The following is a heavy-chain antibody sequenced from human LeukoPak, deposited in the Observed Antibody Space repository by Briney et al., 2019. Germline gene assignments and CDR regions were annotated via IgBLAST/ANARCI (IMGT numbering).Heavy chain of an antibody. CDR1: GFTFSSYE. CDR3: ARAASGIAQH. Sequence: PGGSLRLSCAASGFTFSSYEMNWVRQAPGKGLEWVSYISSSGSTIYYADSVKGRFTISRDNAKNSLYLQMNSLRAEDTAVYYCARAASGIAQHWGQGTLVTVSS. J-gene: IGHJ1*01. CDR2: ISSSGSTI. V-gene: IGHV3-48*03. D-gene: IGHD2-15*01.